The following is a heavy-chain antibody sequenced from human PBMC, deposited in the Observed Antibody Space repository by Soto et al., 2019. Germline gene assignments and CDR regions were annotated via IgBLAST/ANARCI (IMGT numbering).Heavy chain of an antibody. V-gene: IGHV3-23*01. CDR3: AKHSGPKLRFFDWIGIGAFNV. Sequence: PGWSLRLSCDASEITFSVYAMAWVRQAPGKGLEWGSSISGSGDSTVYADSVKGRFTISRDNSEKILCLQMSSLRAGDSAVYYCAKHSGPKLRFFDWIGIGAFNVWGRGTVVTVSS. J-gene: IGHJ3*01. D-gene: IGHD3-9*01. CDR1: EITFSVYA. CDR2: ISGSGDST.